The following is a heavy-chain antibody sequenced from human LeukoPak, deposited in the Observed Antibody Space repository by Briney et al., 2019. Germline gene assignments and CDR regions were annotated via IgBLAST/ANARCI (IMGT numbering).Heavy chain of an antibody. CDR3: AKTAGIAAAADFDY. Sequence: PGGSLRLSCAASGFTFSNYGMSWVRQAPGKGLKWVSSISGSGDSTYYADSVKGRFTISRDNSKNTLYLQMNSLRAEDTAVYYRAKTAGIAAAADFDYWGQGTLVTVSS. CDR2: ISGSGDST. V-gene: IGHV3-23*01. J-gene: IGHJ4*02. D-gene: IGHD6-13*01. CDR1: GFTFSNYG.